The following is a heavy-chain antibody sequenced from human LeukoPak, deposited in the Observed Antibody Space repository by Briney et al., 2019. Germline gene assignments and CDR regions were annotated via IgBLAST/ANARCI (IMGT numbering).Heavy chain of an antibody. J-gene: IGHJ4*02. CDR3: ARDAWAVAGIDY. CDR2: VYYSGNT. V-gene: IGHV4-39*07. D-gene: IGHD6-19*01. Sequence: SETLSLTCTVSGGSITSSSYYWGWIRQPPGKGLEWIGSVYYSGNTYYNSSLKSRVTTSVDTSKNQFSLKLNSVTAADTAVYYCARDAWAVAGIDYWGQGTLVTVAS. CDR1: GGSITSSSYY.